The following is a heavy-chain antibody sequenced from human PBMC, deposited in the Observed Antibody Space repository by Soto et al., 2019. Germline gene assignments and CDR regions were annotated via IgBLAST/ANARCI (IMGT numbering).Heavy chain of an antibody. V-gene: IGHV1-2*02. CDR3: ARDRGMNSESGSNNWFDT. J-gene: IGHJ5*02. D-gene: IGHD1-26*01. CDR1: GYTFTGYY. Sequence: ASVKVSCKASGYTFTGYYMHWVRQAPGQGLEWMGWINPNSGGTNYAQKFQGRVTMTRDTSISTAYMELSRLRSDDTAVYYCARDRGMNSESGSNNWFDTWGQGTLVTVSS. CDR2: INPNSGGT.